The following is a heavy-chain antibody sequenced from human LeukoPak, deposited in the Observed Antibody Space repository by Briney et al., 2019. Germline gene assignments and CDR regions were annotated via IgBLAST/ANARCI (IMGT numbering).Heavy chain of an antibody. D-gene: IGHD1-1*01. CDR2: IDHRGDT. CDR3: ARGPTISETGYFDF. Sequence: KPSETLSLTCAVYGGSFSRYYWSWIRQSTGKGLEWIAEIDHRGDTNYNPSVKSRVTISVDTSKNQFSPKVRSLSAADTAVYYCARGPTISETGYFDFWGQGTLVTVSS. CDR1: GGSFSRYY. J-gene: IGHJ4*03. V-gene: IGHV4-34*01.